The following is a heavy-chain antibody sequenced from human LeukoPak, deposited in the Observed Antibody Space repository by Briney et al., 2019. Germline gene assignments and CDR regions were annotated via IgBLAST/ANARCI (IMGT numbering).Heavy chain of an antibody. CDR1: GFSFSSYG. Sequence: GGPLRLSCAASGFSFSSYGMYWVRQPPGKGLEWVAFIRSDGTTKYYADSVKGRFTISRDNAKNTLYLQMNSLRGEDTAVYYCAKDVYDGSGYHFDYWGQGTLVTVSS. D-gene: IGHD3-22*01. CDR3: AKDVYDGSGYHFDY. J-gene: IGHJ4*02. CDR2: IRSDGTTK. V-gene: IGHV3-30*02.